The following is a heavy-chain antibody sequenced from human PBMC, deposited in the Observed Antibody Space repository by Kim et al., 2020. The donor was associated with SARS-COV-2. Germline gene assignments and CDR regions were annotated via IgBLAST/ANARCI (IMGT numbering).Heavy chain of an antibody. CDR2: ISWDGGRT. D-gene: IGHD5-12*01. J-gene: IGHJ6*02. Sequence: GGSLRLSCAASGFTFDDYTMHWVRQAPGKGLEWVSLISWDGGRTYYVDSVKGRFTISRDNSKNSLYLQMNRLRTEDTALYYCARDIKCSGYDSRFDYYNNGMDAWGHRATVTASS. CDR3: ARDIKCSGYDSRFDYYNNGMDA. CDR1: GFTFDDYT. V-gene: IGHV3-43*01.